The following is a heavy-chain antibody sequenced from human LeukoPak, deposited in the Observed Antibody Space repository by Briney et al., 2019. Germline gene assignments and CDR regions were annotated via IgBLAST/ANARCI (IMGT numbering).Heavy chain of an antibody. CDR3: AKGDRAAGGPYLYNWFDP. Sequence: GGSLKPSCAASGFTFSSYAIRWARRPPGRGLEWCSAISGSGGSTYYAESVKGRFTISRDNSKNTLYLQMNSLRAEDTAVYYCAKGDRAAGGPYLYNWFDPWGHGTLVTVSS. D-gene: IGHD6-13*01. CDR2: ISGSGGST. V-gene: IGHV3-23*01. CDR1: GFTFSSYA. J-gene: IGHJ5*02.